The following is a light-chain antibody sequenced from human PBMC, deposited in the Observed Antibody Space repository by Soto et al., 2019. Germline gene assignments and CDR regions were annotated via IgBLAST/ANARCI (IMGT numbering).Light chain of an antibody. J-gene: IGLJ2*01. CDR2: EVS. CDR3: CSYTSSTSAV. CDR1: SSDVGRYNY. Sequence: QSALTQPASVSGSPGQSITISCTGTSSDVGRYNYVSWFQQHPGKAPKLMIFEVSTRPSGVSNRFSGPKSGNTASLTIPGLQIEDEADYYCCSYTSSTSAVFGGGTKLTVL. V-gene: IGLV2-14*01.